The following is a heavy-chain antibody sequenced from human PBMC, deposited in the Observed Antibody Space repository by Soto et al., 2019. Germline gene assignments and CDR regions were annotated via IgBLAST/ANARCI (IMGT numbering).Heavy chain of an antibody. J-gene: IGHJ4*02. D-gene: IGHD3-22*01. CDR2: ISGSGGST. CDR1: GFTFSSYA. V-gene: IGHV3-23*01. CDR3: ANIVSQYRRDYASSGYYYY. Sequence: GGSLRLSCAASGFTFSSYAMSWGRQAPGKGLEWVSAISGSGGSTYYAASVKGRFTISRDNSKNTLYLQMTTLRAEDTSVYYCANIVSQYRRDYASSGYYYYWGQGTLVTVSS.